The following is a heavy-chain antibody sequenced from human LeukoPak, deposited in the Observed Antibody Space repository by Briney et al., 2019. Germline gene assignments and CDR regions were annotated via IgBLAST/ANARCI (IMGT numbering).Heavy chain of an antibody. J-gene: IGHJ3*02. Sequence: GESLQISCKGSGYNFTSYWIGWVRQMPGKGLEGRGIIYPGDSDTRYSPSFQGQVTISADKSISTAYLQWSSLKASDTAMYYCARTATFTFLDAFDIWGQGTMVTVSS. V-gene: IGHV5-51*01. CDR1: GYNFTSYW. CDR3: ARTATFTFLDAFDI. CDR2: IYPGDSDT. D-gene: IGHD1-26*01.